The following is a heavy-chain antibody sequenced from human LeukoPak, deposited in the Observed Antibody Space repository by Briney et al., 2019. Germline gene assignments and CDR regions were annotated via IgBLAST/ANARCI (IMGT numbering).Heavy chain of an antibody. CDR2: ISSGGSSI. Sequence: PGGSLGLSCAASGFTFNTYEMNWVRQAPGKGLEWVSYISSGGSSIYYADSVKGRFTISRDNAKNSLYLQMNSLRAEDTAVYYCARRQFYYYGMDVWGQGTTVTVSS. CDR1: GFTFNTYE. J-gene: IGHJ6*02. CDR3: ARRQFYYYGMDV. V-gene: IGHV3-48*03. D-gene: IGHD5-24*01.